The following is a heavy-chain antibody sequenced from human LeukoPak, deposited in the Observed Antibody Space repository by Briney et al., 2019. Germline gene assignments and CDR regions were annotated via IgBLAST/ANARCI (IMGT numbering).Heavy chain of an antibody. Sequence: SETLSLTCTVSGGSISSSSYYWGWIRQPPGQGLEWIGSIYYSGSTYYNPSLKSRVTISVDTSKNQFSLKLSSVTAADTAVYYCARQRAGNWDFDYWGQGTLVTVSS. D-gene: IGHD7-27*01. V-gene: IGHV4-39*01. CDR1: GGSISSSSYY. J-gene: IGHJ4*02. CDR3: ARQRAGNWDFDY. CDR2: IYYSGST.